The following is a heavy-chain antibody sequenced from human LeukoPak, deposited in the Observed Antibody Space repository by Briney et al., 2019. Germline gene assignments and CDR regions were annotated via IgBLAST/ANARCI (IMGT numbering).Heavy chain of an antibody. CDR2: INPNSGGT. J-gene: IGHJ6*03. CDR3: ARGDYGDYGDTYYYYMDV. CDR1: GYTFTGYY. V-gene: IGHV1-2*02. Sequence: GASVKVSCKASGYTFTGYYMHWVRQAPGQGLEWMGWINPNSGGTNYAQKFQGRVTMTRDTSISTAYMELSRLRSDDTAVYYCARGDYGDYGDTYYYYMDVWGKGTTVTISS. D-gene: IGHD4-17*01.